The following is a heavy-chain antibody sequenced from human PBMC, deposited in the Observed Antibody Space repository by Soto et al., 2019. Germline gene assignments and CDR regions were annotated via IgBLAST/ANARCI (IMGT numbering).Heavy chain of an antibody. D-gene: IGHD6-13*01. CDR3: TTNNIAAPVDY. Sequence: GGSLRLSCAASGFTFSGSAMHWVRQASGKGLEWVGRIRSKANSYATAYAASVKGRFTISRDDSKNTAYLQMNSLKTEDTAVYYCTTNNIAAPVDYWGQGTLVTVSS. J-gene: IGHJ4*02. CDR2: IRSKANSYAT. V-gene: IGHV3-73*01. CDR1: GFTFSGSA.